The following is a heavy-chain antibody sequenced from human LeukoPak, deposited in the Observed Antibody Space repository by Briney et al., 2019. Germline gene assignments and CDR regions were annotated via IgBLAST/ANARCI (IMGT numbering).Heavy chain of an antibody. CDR2: IIPIFGTA. V-gene: IGHV1-69*05. CDR1: GGTFSSYA. Sequence: ASVKVSCKASGGTFSSYAISWVRQAPGQGLEWMGRIIPIFGTANYAQKFQGRVTITTDESTSTAYMELSSLRSEDTAVYYCARARRGDNWFDPWGQGTLVTVSS. J-gene: IGHJ5*02. CDR3: ARARRGDNWFDP.